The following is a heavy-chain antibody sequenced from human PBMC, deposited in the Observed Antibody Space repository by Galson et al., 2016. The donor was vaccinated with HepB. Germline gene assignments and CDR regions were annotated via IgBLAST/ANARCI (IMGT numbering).Heavy chain of an antibody. CDR3: AKGGWTHPLDI. D-gene: IGHD3/OR15-3a*01. J-gene: IGHJ3*02. CDR1: GFTFSSHS. V-gene: IGHV3-23*01. CDR2: ISGSGGST. Sequence: SLRLSCAASGFTFSSHSMTWVRQALGKGLEWVSVISGSGGSTYYADSVKGRFTISRDNSKNTVYLQMNSLRAEDTALYYCAKGGWTHPLDIWGQGQWSPSPQ.